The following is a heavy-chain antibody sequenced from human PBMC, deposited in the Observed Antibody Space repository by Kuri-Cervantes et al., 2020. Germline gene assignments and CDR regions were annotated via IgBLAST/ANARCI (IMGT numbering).Heavy chain of an antibody. V-gene: IGHV1-46*01. Sequence: ASVKVSCKASGYTFTSYYMHWVRQAPGQGLEWMGIINPSGGSTSYAQKFQGRVTMTRDTSTSTVYMELSSLRSDDTAVYYCARWIQTGTTNDAFDIWGQGTMVTVSS. CDR3: ARWIQTGTTNDAFDI. CDR2: INPSGGST. J-gene: IGHJ3*02. D-gene: IGHD1-1*01. CDR1: GYTFTSYY.